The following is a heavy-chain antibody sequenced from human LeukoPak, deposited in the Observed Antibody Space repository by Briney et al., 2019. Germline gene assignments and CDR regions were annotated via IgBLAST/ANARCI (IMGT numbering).Heavy chain of an antibody. CDR3: ARGGQGDGYSADEAFDF. CDR1: GDSVFGNSTA. V-gene: IGHV6-1*01. CDR2: TYYRSKWYN. J-gene: IGHJ3*01. Sequence: SQTLSLTCAISGDSVFGNSTAYNWIRQSSSRGLEWLGRTYYRSKWYNDYAVSVKSRITINPDTSKNQLSLQLNSVTPEDTAVYYCARGGQGDGYSADEAFDFWGQGTMVTVSS. D-gene: IGHD5-24*01.